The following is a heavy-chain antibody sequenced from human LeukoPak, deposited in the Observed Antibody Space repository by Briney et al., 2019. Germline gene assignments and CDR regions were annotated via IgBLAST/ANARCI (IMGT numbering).Heavy chain of an antibody. CDR2: ISYSGIT. Sequence: PSETLSLTCSVSGGSISSYYWSWFRQPPGKGLEWIGYISYSGITNYNPSLKSPVAISIDTSNNQFSLKLSSVTAADTAVYYCARQGGYSSPQSYWGQGTLVTVSS. D-gene: IGHD6-13*01. CDR1: GGSISSYY. J-gene: IGHJ1*01. V-gene: IGHV4-59*08. CDR3: ARQGGYSSPQSY.